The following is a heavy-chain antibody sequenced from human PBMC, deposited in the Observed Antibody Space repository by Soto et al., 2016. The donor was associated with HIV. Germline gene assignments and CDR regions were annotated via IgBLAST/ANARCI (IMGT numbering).Heavy chain of an antibody. CDR2: IWSDGNNR. Sequence: VQLVESGGGVVQPGRSLRLSCAASGFTFSNYDIHWVRQAPGKGLEWVAVIWSDGNNRYYADSVKGRFTISRDNSKNTLYLRLNSLRAEDTAMYYCVTTHPKEGYFDLWGRGTLVTVSS. J-gene: IGHJ2*01. V-gene: IGHV3-33*01. CDR1: GFTFSNYD. CDR3: VTTHPKEGYFDL.